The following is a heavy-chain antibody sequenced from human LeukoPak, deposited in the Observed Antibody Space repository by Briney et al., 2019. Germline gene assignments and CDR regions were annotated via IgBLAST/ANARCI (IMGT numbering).Heavy chain of an antibody. D-gene: IGHD1-14*01. CDR1: GYTFNNHD. CDR2: MNPYSGNT. J-gene: IGHJ6*02. CDR3: ARVYKEIYYYYGMDV. Sequence: ASVKVSCKASGYTFNNHDINWVRQATGQGLEWMGWMNPYSGNTGYAQKFQGRVSMTRDTSTNTAYMELRSLRSDDTAVYYCARVYKEIYYYYGMDVWGQGTTVTVSS. V-gene: IGHV1-8*01.